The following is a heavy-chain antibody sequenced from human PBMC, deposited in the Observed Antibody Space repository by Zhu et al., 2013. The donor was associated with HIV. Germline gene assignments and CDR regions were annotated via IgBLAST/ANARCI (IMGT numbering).Heavy chain of an antibody. Sequence: QVQLVQSGAEVKKPGASVKVSCKASGYTFTSYYMHWVRQAPGQGLEWMGIINPSGGSTSYAQKFQGRVTMTRDTSTSTVYMELSSLRSEDTAVYYCARGRRIALPPHRPHDYWGQGTLVTVSS. V-gene: IGHV1-46*01. J-gene: IGHJ4*02. CDR2: INPSGGST. CDR3: ARGRRIALPPHRPHDY. CDR1: GYTFTSYY. D-gene: IGHD2-21*01.